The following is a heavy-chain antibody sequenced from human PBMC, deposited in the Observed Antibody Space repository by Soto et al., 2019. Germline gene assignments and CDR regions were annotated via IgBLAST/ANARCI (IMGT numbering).Heavy chain of an antibody. CDR2: IDYTGST. D-gene: IGHD2-21*02. V-gene: IGHV4-31*03. Sequence: TLSLTSTASGGSIRSGGYYWTWIRQLPGKGLEWIGYIDYTGSTSYNSSLKSRFTISIDTSNNQFSLRVISVTAADTAVYHCARGVTSIAGWFAPWGQGTLVTVSS. CDR3: ARGVTSIAGWFAP. J-gene: IGHJ5*02. CDR1: GGSIRSGGYY.